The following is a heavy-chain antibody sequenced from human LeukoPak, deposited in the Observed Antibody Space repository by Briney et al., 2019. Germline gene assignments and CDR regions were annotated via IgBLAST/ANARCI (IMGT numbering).Heavy chain of an antibody. Sequence: ASVKVSCKACGYTFTKYAVHWVRQAPGQRLEWMGWINAGDADTKYSQKFQGRVTITRDTSARTAYMELSSLTSEDTAMYYCARANSGYVDWGQGTLVTVSS. V-gene: IGHV1-3*01. CDR2: INAGDADT. CDR3: ARANSGYVD. D-gene: IGHD5-12*01. CDR1: GYTFTKYA. J-gene: IGHJ4*02.